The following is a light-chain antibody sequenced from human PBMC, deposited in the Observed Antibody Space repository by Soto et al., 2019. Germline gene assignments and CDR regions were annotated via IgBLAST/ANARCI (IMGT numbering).Light chain of an antibody. CDR3: QQCSDWNLFT. CDR2: DAS. V-gene: IGKV3-15*01. J-gene: IGKJ5*01. Sequence: EIVMTQSPATLSVSPGETATLSCRASQSVSRYLAWYQHRPGQAPRLLIYDASTRATGIPARFSGSGSGTEFTLTISGLQSEDFAVSSCQQCSDWNLFTFGQGTRLEIK. CDR1: QSVSRY.